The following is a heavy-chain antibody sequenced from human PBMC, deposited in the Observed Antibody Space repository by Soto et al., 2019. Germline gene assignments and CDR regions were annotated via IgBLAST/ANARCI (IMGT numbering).Heavy chain of an antibody. CDR1: GYTFTGYY. Sequence: VKVSCKASGYTFTGYYMHWVRQAPGQGLEWMGWINPNSGGTNYAQKFQGWVTMTRDTSISTAYMELSRLRSDDTAVYYCAREKEKGNCSGGSCPGVAFDIWGQGTLGHRLL. J-gene: IGHJ3*02. CDR2: INPNSGGT. V-gene: IGHV1-2*04. D-gene: IGHD2-15*01. CDR3: AREKEKGNCSGGSCPGVAFDI.